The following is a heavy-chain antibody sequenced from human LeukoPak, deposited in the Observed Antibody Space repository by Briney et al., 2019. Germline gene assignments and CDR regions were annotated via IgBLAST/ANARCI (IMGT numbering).Heavy chain of an antibody. J-gene: IGHJ4*02. Sequence: GSLRLSCAASGFTFSSYGMSWVRQAPGKGLEWVSTISGSDGRTYYADSVKGRFTISRDNSKNTLYLQMNSLRAEDTAVYYCAKEGSDIVVVPAAISPLDYWGQGTLVTVSS. CDR3: AKEGSDIVVVPAAISPLDY. D-gene: IGHD2-2*02. V-gene: IGHV3-23*01. CDR1: GFTFSSYG. CDR2: ISGSDGRT.